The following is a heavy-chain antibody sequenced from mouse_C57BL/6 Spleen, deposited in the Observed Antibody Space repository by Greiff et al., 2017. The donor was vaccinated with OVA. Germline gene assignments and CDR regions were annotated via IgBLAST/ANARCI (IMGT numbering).Heavy chain of an antibody. J-gene: IGHJ3*01. CDR3: ASYSNYRFAY. Sequence: VHLVESGPGLVQPSQSLSITCTVSGFSLTSYGVHWVRQSPGKGLEWLGVIWSGGSTDYNAAFISRLSISKDNSKSQFFFKMNSLQADDTAIYYCASYSNYRFAYWGQGTLVTVSA. D-gene: IGHD2-5*01. CDR1: GFSLTSYG. V-gene: IGHV2-2*01. CDR2: IWSGGST.